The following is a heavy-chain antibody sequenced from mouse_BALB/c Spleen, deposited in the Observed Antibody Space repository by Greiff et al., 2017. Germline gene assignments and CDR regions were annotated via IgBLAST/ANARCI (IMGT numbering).Heavy chain of an antibody. D-gene: IGHD2-2*01. Sequence: VQGVESGPGLVAPSQSLSITCTVSGFSLTSYGVHWVRQPPGKGLEWMGVIWAGGSTNYNSALMSRLSISKDNSKSQVFLKMNSLQTDDTAMYYCARERSYGYAYWGQGTLVTVSA. CDR3: ARERSYGYAY. CDR1: GFSLTSYG. CDR2: IWAGGST. J-gene: IGHJ3*01. V-gene: IGHV2-9*02.